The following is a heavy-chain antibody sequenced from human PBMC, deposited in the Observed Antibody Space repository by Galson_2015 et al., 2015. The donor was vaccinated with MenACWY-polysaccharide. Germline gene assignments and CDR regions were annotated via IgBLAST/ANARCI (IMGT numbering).Heavy chain of an antibody. Sequence: QSGAEVKKPGESLKISCKGLGYNFTSYWIGWVRQMPGKGLEWMGIIYPGGSDARFSPSFQGQVTMSVDKSISTAYLQWNSLKASDTAIYYCARITGGEYFQYWGQGALVTV. J-gene: IGHJ1*01. CDR3: ARITGGEYFQY. CDR2: IYPGGSDA. V-gene: IGHV5-51*03. D-gene: IGHD3-10*01. CDR1: GYNFTSYW.